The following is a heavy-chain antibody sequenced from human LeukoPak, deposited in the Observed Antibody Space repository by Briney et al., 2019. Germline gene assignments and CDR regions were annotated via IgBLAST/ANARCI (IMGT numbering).Heavy chain of an antibody. Sequence: PGGSLRLSCAASGFTFSSYSMNWVRQAPGKGLEWVASISSSSSYIYYADSVKGRFTISRDNAKNSLYLQMTSLRAEDTAVYYCARAPSLHNWNDGNYYYYMDVWGKGTTITVSS. V-gene: IGHV3-21*01. CDR3: ARAPSLHNWNDGNYYYYMDV. CDR1: GFTFSSYS. CDR2: ISSSSSYI. D-gene: IGHD1-20*01. J-gene: IGHJ6*03.